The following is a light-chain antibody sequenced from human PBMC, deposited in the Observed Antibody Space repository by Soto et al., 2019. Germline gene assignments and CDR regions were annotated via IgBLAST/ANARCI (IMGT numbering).Light chain of an antibody. CDR3: QTWGTGILV. J-gene: IGLJ2*01. CDR2: VNSDGRH. CDR1: SRHSSYA. Sequence: QAVLTQSPSASASLGASVKLTCTLSSRHSSYAIARHQQQPEKGPRYLMKVNSDGRHTKGDGIPDRFSGSSSGTERYLTISGLQSEDEADYYCQTWGTGILVFGGGTQLTVL. V-gene: IGLV4-69*01.